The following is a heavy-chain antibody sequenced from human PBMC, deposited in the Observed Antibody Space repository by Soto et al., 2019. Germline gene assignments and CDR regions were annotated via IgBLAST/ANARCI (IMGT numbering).Heavy chain of an antibody. CDR1: GGSISSYY. CDR3: ARVWGGAFDI. J-gene: IGHJ3*02. V-gene: IGHV4-59*01. CDR2: IYYSGST. Sequence: QVQLQESGPGLVKPSETLSLTCTVSGGSISSYYWSWIRQPPGKGLEWIGYIYYSGSTNYNPSLXGXSXIXXDTSKNQFSLKLSSVTAADTAVYYCARVWGGAFDIWGQGTMVPVSS. D-gene: IGHD3-10*01.